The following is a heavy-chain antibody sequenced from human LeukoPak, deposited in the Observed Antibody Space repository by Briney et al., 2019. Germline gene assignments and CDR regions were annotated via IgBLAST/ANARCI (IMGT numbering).Heavy chain of an antibody. V-gene: IGHV3-53*01. CDR2: IYSGGST. J-gene: IGHJ3*02. Sequence: QPGGSPRLSCAASGFTVSSNYMSWVRQAPGKGLEWVSVIYSGGSTYYADSVKGRFTISRENSKNTLYFQMSSLRAEDTAVYYCATNRGFCSGGSCYFFDAFDIWGQGTMVTVSS. CDR1: GFTVSSNY. CDR3: ATNRGFCSGGSCYFFDAFDI. D-gene: IGHD2-15*01.